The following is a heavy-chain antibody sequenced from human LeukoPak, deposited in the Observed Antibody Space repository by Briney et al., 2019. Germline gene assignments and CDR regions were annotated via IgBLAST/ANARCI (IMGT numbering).Heavy chain of an antibody. D-gene: IGHD2-2*01. J-gene: IGHJ5*02. Sequence: GASVKVSCKASGYTFTGYYMHWLRQAPGQGLEWMGWINPNSGGTDYAQKFQGRVTMTRDTSISTAYMELSRLRSDDTAVYYCARGWEYQLLLRGRGWFDPWGQGTLVTVSS. CDR1: GYTFTGYY. CDR3: ARGWEYQLLLRGRGWFDP. V-gene: IGHV1-2*02. CDR2: INPNSGGT.